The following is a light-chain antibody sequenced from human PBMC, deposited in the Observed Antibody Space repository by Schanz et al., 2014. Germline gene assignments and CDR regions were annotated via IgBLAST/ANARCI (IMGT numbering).Light chain of an antibody. V-gene: IGKV1-12*01. CDR3: QRYYSGRG. CDR2: AAS. J-gene: IGKJ1*01. CDR1: QGISTW. Sequence: DIQMTQSPSSVSASVGDRVTITCRASQGISTWLAWYQQQPGRAPKLLIYAASTLNSGVPSRFSGSGSGTDFTLTISSLQPDDFATYYCQRYYSGRGFGQGTKVEIK.